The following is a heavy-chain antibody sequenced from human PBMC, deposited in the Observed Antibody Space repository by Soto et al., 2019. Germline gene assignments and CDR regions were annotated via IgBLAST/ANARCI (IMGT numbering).Heavy chain of an antibody. CDR3: ARDGVGPFDY. V-gene: IGHV4-59*02. CDR1: GGSVSSYQ. CDR2: TSYSGNT. J-gene: IGHJ4*02. D-gene: IGHD1-26*01. Sequence: QVQLQESGPGLVKPSETLSLTCTISGGSVSSYQWSWIRQPPGKGLEWIGLTSYSGNTVYNPSLKSRVAFSVDTPKNHFSLTLTSVTAADTAVYYCARDGVGPFDYWGQGTLVTVSS.